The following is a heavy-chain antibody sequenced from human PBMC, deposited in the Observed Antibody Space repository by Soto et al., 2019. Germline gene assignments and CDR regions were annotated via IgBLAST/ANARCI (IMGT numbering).Heavy chain of an antibody. V-gene: IGHV1-18*04. D-gene: IGHD6-13*01. CDR2: INPYNGNT. CDR1: GYSFSSYG. Sequence: GASVKVSCKASGYSFSSYGVSWVRQAPGQGLEWIGWINPYNGNTLNAQNLQGRVTLTTDTSTSTAYMELRSLRSDDTAIYYCARQQLVRYFDYWGQGTLVTVSS. CDR3: ARQQLVRYFDY. J-gene: IGHJ4*02.